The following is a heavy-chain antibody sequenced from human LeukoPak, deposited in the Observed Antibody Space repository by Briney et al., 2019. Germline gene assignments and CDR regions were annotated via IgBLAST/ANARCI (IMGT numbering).Heavy chain of an antibody. D-gene: IGHD2-2*02. J-gene: IGHJ4*02. V-gene: IGHV3-23*01. CDR2: ISGSGGST. Sequence: ETLSLTCTVSGYSISSGYYWGWIRQPPGKGLEWVSAISGSGGSTYYADSVKGRFTISRDNSKNTLYLQMNSLRAEDTAVYYCARERCSSTSCYNSFFDYWGQGTLVTVSS. CDR1: GYSISSGYY. CDR3: ARERCSSTSCYNSFFDY.